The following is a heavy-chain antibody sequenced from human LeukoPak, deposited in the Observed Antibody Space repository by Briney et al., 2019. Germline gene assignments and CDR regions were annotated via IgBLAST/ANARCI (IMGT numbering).Heavy chain of an antibody. CDR1: GGFITTYY. J-gene: IGHJ4*02. CDR3: GREAALDY. Sequence: PSETLSLTCTVSGGFITTYYWSWIRQPPGKGLEWIGYIYSTGSTKYNPSLKSRVTISVDTSKNRFSLNLTSVTAADTAVYYCGREAALDYWGQGTLVTVSS. CDR2: IYSTGST. V-gene: IGHV4-59*01. D-gene: IGHD6-25*01.